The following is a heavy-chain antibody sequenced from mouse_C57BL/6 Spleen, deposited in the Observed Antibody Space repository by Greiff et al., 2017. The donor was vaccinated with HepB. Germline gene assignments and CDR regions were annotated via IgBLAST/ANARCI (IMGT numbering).Heavy chain of an antibody. CDR1: GYTFTDHT. CDR3: ARCPQLGPYYFDY. D-gene: IGHD4-1*02. V-gene: IGHV1-78*01. Sequence: VKLQESDAELVKPGASVKISCKVSGYTFTDHTIHWMKQRPEQGLEWIGYIYPRDGSTKYNEKFKGKATLTADKSSSTAYMQLNSLTSEDSAVYFCARCPQLGPYYFDYWGQGTTLTVSS. CDR2: IYPRDGST. J-gene: IGHJ2*01.